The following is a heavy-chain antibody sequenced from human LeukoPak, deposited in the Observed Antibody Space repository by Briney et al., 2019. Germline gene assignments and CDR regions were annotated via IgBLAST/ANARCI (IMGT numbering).Heavy chain of an antibody. CDR3: VRHGWVTEQQVRRTNAFDI. V-gene: IGHV3-48*01. J-gene: IGHJ3*02. D-gene: IGHD6-13*01. Sequence: PGGSLRLSCAASGFTFSTYNMNWVRQAPGKGLEWVSYISSGSSTIYYADSVKGRFTISRDNAKNFLYLQMNSLRGEDTAVYYCVRHGWVTEQQVRRTNAFDIWGQGTMVTVSS. CDR1: GFTFSTYN. CDR2: ISSGSSTI.